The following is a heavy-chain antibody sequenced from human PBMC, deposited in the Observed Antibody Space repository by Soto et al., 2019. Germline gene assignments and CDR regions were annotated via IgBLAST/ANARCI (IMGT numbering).Heavy chain of an antibody. CDR1: GGSISSSNW. V-gene: IGHV4-4*02. J-gene: IGHJ5*02. CDR3: ARESSYCSSTSCYRYWFDP. CDR2: IYHSGGT. D-gene: IGHD2-2*01. Sequence: SETLSLTCAVSGGSISSSNWWSWVRQPPGKGLEWIGEIYHSGGTNYNPSLKSRVTISVDKSKNQFSLKLSSVTAADTAVYYCARESSYCSSTSCYRYWFDPCGPGTMLTVYS.